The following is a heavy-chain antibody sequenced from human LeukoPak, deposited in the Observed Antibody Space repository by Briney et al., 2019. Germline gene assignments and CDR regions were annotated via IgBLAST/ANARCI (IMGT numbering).Heavy chain of an antibody. J-gene: IGHJ4*02. CDR3: ARELHSSGYPYFDY. D-gene: IGHD3-22*01. CDR1: GFTVSSNY. Sequence: GGSLRPSCAASGFTVSSNYMSWVRQAPGKWLEWVSVIYSGGSTYYADSVKGRFTISRDNSKNTLYLQMNSLRAEDTAVYYCARELHSSGYPYFDYWGQGTLVTVSS. CDR2: IYSGGST. V-gene: IGHV3-66*01.